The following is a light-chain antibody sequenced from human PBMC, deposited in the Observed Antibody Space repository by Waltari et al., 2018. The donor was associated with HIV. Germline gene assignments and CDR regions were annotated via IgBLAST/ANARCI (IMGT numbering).Light chain of an antibody. CDR3: QQRSGRSLYT. V-gene: IGKV3-11*01. Sequence: TQYPATLSVSPGERATLSCRASQSVSDYLAWYHQKPGQPPRLLIYDTSARASGVPARFSGSGSGTDFTLTISSLEAEDVGFFYCQQRSGRSLYTFGQGTRLDLK. CDR2: DTS. J-gene: IGKJ2*01. CDR1: QSVSDY.